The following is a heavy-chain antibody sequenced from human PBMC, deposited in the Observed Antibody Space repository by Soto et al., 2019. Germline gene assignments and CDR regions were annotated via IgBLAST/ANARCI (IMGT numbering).Heavy chain of an antibody. V-gene: IGHV3-23*01. CDR1: GFTFSSYA. Sequence: GGSLRLSCAASGFTFSSYAMSWVRQAPGKGLEWVSAISGSGGSTYYADSVKGRFTISRDNSKNTLYLQMNSLRAEDTAVYYCAKAHYGSELLADWFDPWGQGTLVTVSS. CDR3: AKAHYGSELLADWFDP. CDR2: ISGSGGST. D-gene: IGHD3-10*01. J-gene: IGHJ5*02.